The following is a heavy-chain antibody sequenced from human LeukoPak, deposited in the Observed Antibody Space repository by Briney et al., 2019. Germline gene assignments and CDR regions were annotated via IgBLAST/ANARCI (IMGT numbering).Heavy chain of an antibody. V-gene: IGHV3-11*04. CDR3: ARVSPQNVYYYDSSGYPPDFDY. CDR1: GFTFSDYY. D-gene: IGHD3-22*01. Sequence: GGSLRLPCAASGFTFSDYYMSWIRQAPGKGLEWVSYISSSGSTIYYADSVKGRFTISRDNAKNSLYLQVNSLRAEDTAVYYCARVSPQNVYYYDSSGYPPDFDYWGQGTLVTVSS. J-gene: IGHJ4*02. CDR2: ISSSGSTI.